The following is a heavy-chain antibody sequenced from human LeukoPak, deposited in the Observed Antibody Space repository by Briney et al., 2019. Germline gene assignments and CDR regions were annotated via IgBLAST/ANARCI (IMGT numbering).Heavy chain of an antibody. Sequence: GGSLRLSCAASGFTVSSNYMSWVRQAPGKGLEWLSAIDGNGAKTFYADSGKGRFTISRDNSKNTLYLQMNSLRGEDTALYYCAKDLHWGLDYWGQGALVTASS. J-gene: IGHJ4*02. V-gene: IGHV3-23*01. CDR1: GFTVSSNY. CDR2: IDGNGAKT. D-gene: IGHD3-16*01. CDR3: AKDLHWGLDY.